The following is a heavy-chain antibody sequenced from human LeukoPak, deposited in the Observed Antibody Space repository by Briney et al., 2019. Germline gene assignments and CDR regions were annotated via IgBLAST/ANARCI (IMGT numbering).Heavy chain of an antibody. CDR2: INPSGGST. V-gene: IGHV1-46*01. J-gene: IGHJ6*03. CDR1: GYTFTSYY. D-gene: IGHD2-15*01. CDR3: AREKRVNVVVVAAPYYYYYMDV. Sequence: ASVKVSCKASGYTFTSYYMHWVRQAPGQGLEWMGIINPSGGSTSYAQKFQGRVTMTRDMSTSTVYMELSSLRSEDTAVYYCAREKRVNVVVVAAPYYYYYMDVWGKGTTVTVSS.